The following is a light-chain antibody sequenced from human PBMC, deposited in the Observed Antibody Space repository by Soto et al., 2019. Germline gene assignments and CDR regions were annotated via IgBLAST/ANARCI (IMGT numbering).Light chain of an antibody. V-gene: IGLV2-11*01. CDR3: CSYAGSYSYV. CDR2: DVT. Sequence: QSVLTQPRSVSGSPGQSVAISCTGTSSDVGGYNYVSWYQQHRGKAPKLMIYDVTKRPSGVPDRFSASKSGNTASLTISGLQADDEADYYCCSYAGSYSYVFGTGTKVTVL. J-gene: IGLJ1*01. CDR1: SSDVGGYNY.